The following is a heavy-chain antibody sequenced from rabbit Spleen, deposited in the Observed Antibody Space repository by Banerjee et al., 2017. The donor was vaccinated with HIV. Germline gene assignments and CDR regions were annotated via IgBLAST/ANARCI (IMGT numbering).Heavy chain of an antibody. Sequence: QSLEESGGDLVKPGASLTLTCTASGFSFSSNYYMCWVRQAPGKGLEWIACIYTGSGSTYYASWAKGRFTISKTSSTTVTLQMTSLTAADTATYFCARYDDSGKRGNLWGQGTLVTVS. CDR3: ARYDDSGKRGNL. J-gene: IGHJ4*01. V-gene: IGHV1S40*01. CDR1: GFSFSSNYY. CDR2: IYTGSGST. D-gene: IGHD2-1*01.